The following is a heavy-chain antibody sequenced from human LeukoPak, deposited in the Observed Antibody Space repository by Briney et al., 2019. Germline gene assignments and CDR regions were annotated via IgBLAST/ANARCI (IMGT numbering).Heavy chain of an antibody. Sequence: SVKVSCKASGGTFSSYAISWVRQAPGQGLEWMGGIIPIFGTANYAQKFQGRVTITTDESTSTAYMELSSLRSEDTAVYYCARGKIVDTAMADYYYYMDVWGKGTTVTVSS. CDR2: IIPIFGTA. V-gene: IGHV1-69*05. J-gene: IGHJ6*03. D-gene: IGHD5-18*01. CDR3: ARGKIVDTAMADYYYYMDV. CDR1: GGTFSSYA.